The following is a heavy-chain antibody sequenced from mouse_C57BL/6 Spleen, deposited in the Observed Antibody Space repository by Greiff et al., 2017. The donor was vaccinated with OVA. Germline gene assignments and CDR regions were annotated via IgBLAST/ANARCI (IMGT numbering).Heavy chain of an antibody. J-gene: IGHJ2*01. CDR3: ARSNRFDY. CDR1: GYTFTSYW. Sequence: QVQLQQPGAELVRPGTSVKLSCKASGYTFTSYWMHWVKQRPGQGLEWIGVIDPSDSYTNYNQKFKGKATLTVDTSSSTAYMQLSSLTSEDSAVYYCARSNRFDYWGQGTTLTVSS. CDR2: IDPSDSYT. V-gene: IGHV1-59*01. D-gene: IGHD2-5*01.